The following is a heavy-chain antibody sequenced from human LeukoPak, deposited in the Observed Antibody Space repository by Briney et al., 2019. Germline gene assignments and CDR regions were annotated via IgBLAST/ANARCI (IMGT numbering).Heavy chain of an antibody. V-gene: IGHV2-70*11. CDR3: ARCIAATGTLDY. Sequence: SGPTLVNPTQTLTLTCTFSGFSLSTNGMSVTWVRQPPGEALEWLARIDWDDDKYYSASLKTRLTISKDTSKNQVVLTMTNMDPVDTATYFCARCIAATGTLDYWGQGALVTVSS. CDR1: GFSLSTNGMS. J-gene: IGHJ4*02. D-gene: IGHD6-13*01. CDR2: IDWDDDK.